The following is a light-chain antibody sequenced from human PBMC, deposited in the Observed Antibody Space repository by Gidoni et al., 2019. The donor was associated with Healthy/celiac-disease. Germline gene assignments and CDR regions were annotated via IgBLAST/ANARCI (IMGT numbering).Light chain of an antibody. V-gene: IGKV1-39*01. CDR2: AAS. CDR1: QSISSY. J-gene: IGKJ1*01. Sequence: DIQMTQSPSSLSASVGDRVTITCRASQSISSYLNWYQQKQGKAPKLLIYAASSLQSWVPSRFSVSGSGTDFTLTIIRLQPEYFATYYCQQSYSTPWTFGQVTKVEIK. CDR3: QQSYSTPWT.